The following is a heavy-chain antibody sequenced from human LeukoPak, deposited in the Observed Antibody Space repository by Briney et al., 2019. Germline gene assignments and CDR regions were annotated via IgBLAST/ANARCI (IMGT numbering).Heavy chain of an antibody. CDR2: IYYSGST. D-gene: IGHD4-17*01. V-gene: IGHV4-59*01. CDR3: ARGGGYGDSGDY. Sequence: SETLSLTCTVSGGSISSYYWSWIRQPPGKGLEWIGYIYYSGSTNYNPSLKSRVTISVDTSKNQFSLKLSSVTAADTAVYYCARGGGYGDSGDYWGQGTLATVSS. J-gene: IGHJ4*02. CDR1: GGSISSYY.